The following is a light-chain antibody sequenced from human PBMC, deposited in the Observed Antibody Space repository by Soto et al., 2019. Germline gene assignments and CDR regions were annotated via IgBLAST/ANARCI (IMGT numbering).Light chain of an antibody. Sequence: EIVLTQSPGTLSLSPGEGITLSCRASQTVSKNYLAWYQQKPGQAPRLLIYAASTRATGIPDRFSGSGSGTDFTLTISRLEPEDFAVYYCQQYGSSPLTFGGGTKVDIK. CDR1: QTVSKNY. J-gene: IGKJ4*01. CDR3: QQYGSSPLT. CDR2: AAS. V-gene: IGKV3-20*01.